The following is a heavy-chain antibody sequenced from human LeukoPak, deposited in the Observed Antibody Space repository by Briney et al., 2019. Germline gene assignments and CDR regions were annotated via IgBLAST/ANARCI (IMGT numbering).Heavy chain of an antibody. CDR1: GFTFSSYS. CDR2: ISITGTTN. CDR3: AVEGYCSGGSCYTNWFDP. D-gene: IGHD2-15*01. J-gene: IGHJ5*02. V-gene: IGHV3-48*02. Sequence: TGGSLRLSCAASGFTFSSYSMNWVRQAPGKGLDWVSYISITGTTNYYADSVKGRFTISRDNAKNSLYLQMNSLRDEDTAVYYCAVEGYCSGGSCYTNWFDPWGQGTLITVSS.